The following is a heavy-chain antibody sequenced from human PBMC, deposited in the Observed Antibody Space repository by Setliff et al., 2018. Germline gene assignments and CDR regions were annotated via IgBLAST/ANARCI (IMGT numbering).Heavy chain of an antibody. V-gene: IGHV2-5*02. CDR3: VHRPGYCFTTTCWNFDY. D-gene: IGHD2-2*01. J-gene: IGHJ4*02. CDR1: GFSLTTSGVG. Sequence: SGPTLVNPTQTLTLTCTFSGFSLTTSGVGVGWVRQPPGKALEWLAIIFWDDDKRYSPSLKNRPTITKDSLKRQVVLTMTNVDPVDTATYYCVHRPGYCFTTTCWNFDYWGQGALVTVSS. CDR2: IFWDDDK.